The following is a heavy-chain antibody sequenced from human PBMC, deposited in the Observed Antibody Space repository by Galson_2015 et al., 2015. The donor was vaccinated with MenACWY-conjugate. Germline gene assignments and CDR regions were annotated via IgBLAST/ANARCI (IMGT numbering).Heavy chain of an antibody. V-gene: IGHV3-74*01. Sequence: SLRLSCAASGISISNYWMHWVRQAPGKGLVWVSRINSDGGSRSYADSVKGRFTISRDNAKNTLYLQMSSLRAEDTAVYYCARDQKVGMFAYYYLDVWGKGTTVTVSS. CDR2: INSDGGSR. D-gene: IGHD3-10*02. CDR3: ARDQKVGMFAYYYLDV. J-gene: IGHJ6*03. CDR1: GISISNYW.